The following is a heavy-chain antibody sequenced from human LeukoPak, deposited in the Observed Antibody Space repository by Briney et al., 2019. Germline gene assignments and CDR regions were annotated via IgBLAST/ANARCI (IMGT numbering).Heavy chain of an antibody. Sequence: PGGSLRLSCSASGFTLSDYYMDWVRQAPGKGLEWVSTISGSGGSTYYADSVKGRFTISRDNSKNTLYLQMNSLRAEDTAVYYCAKDYYGADWYFDLWGRGTLVTVSS. CDR2: ISGSGGST. J-gene: IGHJ2*01. CDR1: GFTLSDYY. D-gene: IGHD3-22*01. V-gene: IGHV3-23*01. CDR3: AKDYYGADWYFDL.